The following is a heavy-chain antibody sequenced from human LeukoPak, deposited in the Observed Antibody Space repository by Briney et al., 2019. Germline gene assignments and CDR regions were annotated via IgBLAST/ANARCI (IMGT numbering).Heavy chain of an antibody. J-gene: IGHJ6*03. CDR1: RFAFSSYA. CDR2: ISGSSGNT. D-gene: IGHD3-10*01. Sequence: GGSLRLSCAASRFAFSSYAMTWVRQAPGKGLEWVSTISGSSGNTYYADSVKGRFTISRDNSKNTLYLQMNSLRAEDTAVYYCVRWYGGSGLENYYYYMDVWGKGTTVTISS. V-gene: IGHV3-23*01. CDR3: VRWYGGSGLENYYYYMDV.